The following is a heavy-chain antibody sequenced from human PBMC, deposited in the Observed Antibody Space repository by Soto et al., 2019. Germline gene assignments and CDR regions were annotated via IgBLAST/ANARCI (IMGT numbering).Heavy chain of an antibody. J-gene: IGHJ4*02. D-gene: IGHD2-2*01. Sequence: ASVTVSCQPSGYAFTSYYMHWVRQAPGQGLEWMGIINPSGGSTSYAQKFQGRVTLTRDTSTSTVYMELSSLRSEDTAVYYCARDFVVVPSALYYFDYWGQGTLVTVSS. CDR3: ARDFVVVPSALYYFDY. CDR2: INPSGGST. V-gene: IGHV1-46*03. CDR1: GYAFTSYY.